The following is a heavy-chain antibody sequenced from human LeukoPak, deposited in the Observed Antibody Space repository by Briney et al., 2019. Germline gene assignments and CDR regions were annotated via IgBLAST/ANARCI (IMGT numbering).Heavy chain of an antibody. V-gene: IGHV3-30*03. D-gene: IGHD3-3*01. CDR2: ISYDGSNK. CDR1: GFTFSSYG. Sequence: PGGSLRLSCAASGFTFSSYGMHWVRQAPGKGLEWVAVISYDGSNKYYADSVKGRFTISRDNSKNTLYLQMNSLRAEDTAVYYCATDDFWSGYFDYWGQGTLVTVSS. J-gene: IGHJ4*02. CDR3: ATDDFWSGYFDY.